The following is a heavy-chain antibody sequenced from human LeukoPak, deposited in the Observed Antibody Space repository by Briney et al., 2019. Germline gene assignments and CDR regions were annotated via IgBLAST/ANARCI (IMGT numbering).Heavy chain of an antibody. J-gene: IGHJ4*02. Sequence: GRSLRLSCAASGFTFSIYGMHWVREAPGKGLEGGAVILYDGSNKYYADSVKGRFTISRDNSKNTLYLQMNSLRAEDTAVYYCAKVNVEMATIRPYYFDYWGQGTLVTVSS. V-gene: IGHV3-30*18. CDR1: GFTFSIYG. CDR3: AKVNVEMATIRPYYFDY. D-gene: IGHD5-24*01. CDR2: ILYDGSNK.